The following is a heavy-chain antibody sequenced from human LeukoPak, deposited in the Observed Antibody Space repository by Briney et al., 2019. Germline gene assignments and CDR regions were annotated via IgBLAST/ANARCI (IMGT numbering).Heavy chain of an antibody. V-gene: IGHV3-30-3*01. D-gene: IGHD6-13*01. CDR1: GFTFSSYA. Sequence: PGGSLRLSCAASGFTFSSYAMHWVRQAPGKGLEWVAVISYDGSNKYYADSVKGRFTISRDNSKNTLYLQMNSLRAEDTAVYYCAKDGGSSSWYFDYWGQGTLVTVSS. J-gene: IGHJ4*02. CDR3: AKDGGSSSWYFDY. CDR2: ISYDGSNK.